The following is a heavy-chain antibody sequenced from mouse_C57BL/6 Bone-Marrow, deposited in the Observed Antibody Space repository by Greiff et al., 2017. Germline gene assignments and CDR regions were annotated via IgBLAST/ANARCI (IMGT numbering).Heavy chain of an antibody. V-gene: IGHV1-55*01. CDR1: GYTFTSYW. CDR2: ICPGSGST. D-gene: IGHD2-5*01. CDR3: GRPYYSNYWYFDV. Sequence: VQVLQPGAELVKPGASVKMSCTASGYTFTSYWITWVRQSPGQGLEWIGEICPGSGSTNYNDKYKSKVTLTVDTSSSTAYMQLSSLTSEDSAVYYCGRPYYSNYWYFDVWGTGTTVTVSS. J-gene: IGHJ1*03.